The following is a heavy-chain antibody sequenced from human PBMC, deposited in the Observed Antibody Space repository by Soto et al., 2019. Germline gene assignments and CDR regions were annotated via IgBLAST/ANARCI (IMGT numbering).Heavy chain of an antibody. V-gene: IGHV3-74*01. Sequence: EVQLVESGGGLVQPGGSLRLSCAASGFTFSSYWMHWVRQAPGKGLVWVSRINSDGSSTSYADSVKGRFTISRDNAKNTLYLQMNSLRAEDTAVYYCARDNPGSSGCHTPGYWGQGTLVTVSS. CDR2: INSDGSST. CDR1: GFTFSSYW. CDR3: ARDNPGSSGCHTPGY. J-gene: IGHJ4*02. D-gene: IGHD6-19*01.